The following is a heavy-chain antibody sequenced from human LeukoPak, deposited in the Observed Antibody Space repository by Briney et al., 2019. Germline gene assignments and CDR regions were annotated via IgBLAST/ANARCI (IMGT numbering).Heavy chain of an antibody. J-gene: IGHJ5*02. D-gene: IGHD2-8*01. Sequence: SETLSLTCTVSGDSISGYYWSWIRQPPGKGLEWIANIYYSGSTYYNPSLKSRVTISVDTSKNQFSLKLSSVTAADTAVYYCAGLIRPGWFDPWGQGTLVTVSS. CDR3: AGLIRPGWFDP. CDR1: GDSISGYY. CDR2: IYYSGST. V-gene: IGHV4-59*04.